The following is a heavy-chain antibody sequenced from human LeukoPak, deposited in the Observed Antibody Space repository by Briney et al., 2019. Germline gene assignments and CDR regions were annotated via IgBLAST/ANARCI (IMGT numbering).Heavy chain of an antibody. J-gene: IGHJ4*02. CDR3: ARGTYRKFFDY. CDR2: IYTSGTT. D-gene: IGHD4-11*01. V-gene: IGHV4-4*07. Sequence: SETLSLTCTVSGGSISSYYWSWIRQPAGKGLEYIGRIYTSGTTNYNPSLKSRFTMSIDTSKNQFSLNLNSVTAADTAIYYCARGTYRKFFDYWGQGTLVTVSS. CDR1: GGSISSYY.